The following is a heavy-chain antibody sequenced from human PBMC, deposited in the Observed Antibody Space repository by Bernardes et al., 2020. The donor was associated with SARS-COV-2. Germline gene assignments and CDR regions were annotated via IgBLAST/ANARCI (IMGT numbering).Heavy chain of an antibody. V-gene: IGHV4-59*01. J-gene: IGHJ4*02. CDR3: ARGFDY. CDR1: GGSISAYY. Sequence: ETLSLTCIVSGGSISAYYWSWFRQPPGKGLEWIGYLYYTGSTNYNPSLQSRVTISVDTSKNQFSLKLSSVTAADTAVYYCARGFDYWGQGILVTVSS. CDR2: LYYTGST.